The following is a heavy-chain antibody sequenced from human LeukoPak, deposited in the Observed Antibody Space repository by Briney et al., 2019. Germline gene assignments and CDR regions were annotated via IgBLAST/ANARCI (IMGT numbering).Heavy chain of an antibody. CDR2: ICGSSGYT. CDR3: ARGCSGGSCYSSPGWFDP. CDR1: GFTFSDYY. J-gene: IGHJ5*02. Sequence: GGSLRLSCAASGFTFSDYYMGWVRQAPGKGLEWGSYICGSSGYTKYADSVKGRLTISRDNAKNSLYLQVNSLRAEDTAVYYCARGCSGGSCYSSPGWFDPWGQGTLVSVSS. D-gene: IGHD2-15*01. V-gene: IGHV3-11*06.